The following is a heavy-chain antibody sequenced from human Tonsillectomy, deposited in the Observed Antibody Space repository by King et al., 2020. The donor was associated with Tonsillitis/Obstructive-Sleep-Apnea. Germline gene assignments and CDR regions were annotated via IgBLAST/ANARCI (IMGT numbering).Heavy chain of an antibody. V-gene: IGHV5-51*01. CDR1: GYNFTSYW. CDR3: ARARNNVLRFLEWLSFDAFDI. Sequence: EVQLVESGAEVKKPGESLKISCKGSGYNFTSYWIGWVRQMPGKGLEWMGIIYPGDSDTRYSPSFQGQVTISADKSISTAYLQWSSLKASDTAMYYCARARNNVLRFLEWLSFDAFDIWGQGTMLTVSS. J-gene: IGHJ3*02. D-gene: IGHD3-3*01. CDR2: IYPGDSDT.